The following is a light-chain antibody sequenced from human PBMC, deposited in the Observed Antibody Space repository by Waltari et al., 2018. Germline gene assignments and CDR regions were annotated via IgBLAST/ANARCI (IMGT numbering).Light chain of an antibody. CDR1: NIGSKN. J-gene: IGLJ1*01. CDR2: SDS. Sequence: SYELTQPLSVSVALGQTVKMTCEGNNIGSKNVYWYQQKPGQAPVLVIYSDSDRPSGIPERFSSSNSGNTATLTISRAQVVDEADYYCQVWDSRTYVFGTGTKVTVL. V-gene: IGLV3-9*01. CDR3: QVWDSRTYV.